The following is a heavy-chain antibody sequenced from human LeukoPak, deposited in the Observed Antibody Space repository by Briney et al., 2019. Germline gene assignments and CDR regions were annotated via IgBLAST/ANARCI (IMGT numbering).Heavy chain of an antibody. V-gene: IGHV4-30-4*01. CDR1: GASTRSGDYY. D-gene: IGHD2-2*01. J-gene: IGHJ4*02. Sequence: SQTLSLTCTVSGASTRSGDYYWSWIRQPPGKGLEWIGYIYDSGSTYYNPSLKSRVTISVDTSKNQFSLKLSSVTAADTAVYYCARGYCSSTSCYFDYWGQGTLVAVSS. CDR2: IYDSGST. CDR3: ARGYCSSTSCYFDY.